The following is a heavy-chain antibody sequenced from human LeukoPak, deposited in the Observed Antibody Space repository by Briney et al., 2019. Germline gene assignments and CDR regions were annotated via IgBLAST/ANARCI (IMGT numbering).Heavy chain of an antibody. CDR1: GDSVSSNSAT. Sequence: SQTLSLTCAISGDSVSSNSATWNWIRQSPSRGLEWLGRTYYRSEWYNDYAVSVKSRITFNPDTSKNQFSLQLNSVTPEDTAVYYCAREYCSSTTCQSFDYWGQGTLVTVSS. CDR3: AREYCSSTTCQSFDY. V-gene: IGHV6-1*01. CDR2: TYYRSEWYN. D-gene: IGHD2-2*01. J-gene: IGHJ4*02.